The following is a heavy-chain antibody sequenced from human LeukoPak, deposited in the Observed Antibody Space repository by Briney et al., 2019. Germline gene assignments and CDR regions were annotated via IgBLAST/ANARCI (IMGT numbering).Heavy chain of an antibody. CDR1: GYTFTSYG. CDR2: ISVYNGKT. V-gene: IGHV1-18*01. D-gene: IGHD6-13*01. Sequence: ASVKVSCKASGYTFTSYGISWVRQAPGQGLEWMGWISVYNGKTNYAQKFQGRVTMTTDTSTSTAYMELRSLRSDDTAVYYCARGMRYSASWYGPDYWGQGTLVTVSS. J-gene: IGHJ4*02. CDR3: ARGMRYSASWYGPDY.